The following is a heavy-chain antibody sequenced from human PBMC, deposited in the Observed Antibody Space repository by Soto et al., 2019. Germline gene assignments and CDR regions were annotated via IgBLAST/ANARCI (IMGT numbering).Heavy chain of an antibody. Sequence: GGSLRLSCAASGFTFSSYVMHWVRQAPGKGLEWVAVISYDGSNKYYADSVKGRFTISRDNSKNTLYLQMNSLRAEDTAVYYCAKDHRYCISTSCYADYYYYYGMDVWGQGTTVTVSS. V-gene: IGHV3-30*18. CDR2: ISYDGSNK. D-gene: IGHD2-2*01. J-gene: IGHJ6*02. CDR1: GFTFSSYV. CDR3: AKDHRYCISTSCYADYYYYYGMDV.